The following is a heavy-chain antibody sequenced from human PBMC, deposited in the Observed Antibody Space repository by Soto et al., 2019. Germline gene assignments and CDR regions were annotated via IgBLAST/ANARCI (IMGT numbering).Heavy chain of an antibody. CDR2: ISSNGGST. Sequence: GGSLRLSCSASGFTFSSYAMHWVRQAPGKGLEYVSAISSNGGSTYYADSVKGRFTISRDNSKNTLYLQMSSLRAEDTAVYYCVKNYYDSSGYYYLPFDYWGQGTLVTVSS. CDR3: VKNYYDSSGYYYLPFDY. D-gene: IGHD3-22*01. V-gene: IGHV3-64D*08. J-gene: IGHJ4*02. CDR1: GFTFSSYA.